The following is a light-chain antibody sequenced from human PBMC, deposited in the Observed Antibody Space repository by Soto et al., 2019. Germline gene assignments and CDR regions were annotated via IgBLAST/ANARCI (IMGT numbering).Light chain of an antibody. CDR3: PSYVGSDTWV. Sequence: QSALTQPPSASGSPGQSVTISCTGTSSDVGAYKYVSWYQQYPGKAPKLMIYEVSKRPSGVPARFSGSKSGNTASLTVSGLQSEDEAHYYCPSYVGSDTWVFGGGTKLTVL. V-gene: IGLV2-8*01. CDR1: SSDVGAYKY. J-gene: IGLJ3*02. CDR2: EVS.